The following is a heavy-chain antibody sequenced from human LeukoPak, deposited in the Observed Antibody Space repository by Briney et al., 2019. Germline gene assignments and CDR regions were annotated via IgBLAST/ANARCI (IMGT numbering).Heavy chain of an antibody. CDR2: INPYSGGT. CDR3: ASRNVEGGEKGFFDY. D-gene: IGHD3-16*01. V-gene: IGHV1-2*02. CDR1: GYTFSDYY. Sequence: ASVKVSCKASGYTFSDYYMHWVRQAPGQGLEWMGWINPYSGGTNYAQKFQGRVTMTRDTSISTAYMELASLTSDDTAVYYCASRNVEGGEKGFFDYWGQGTLVTVSS. J-gene: IGHJ4*02.